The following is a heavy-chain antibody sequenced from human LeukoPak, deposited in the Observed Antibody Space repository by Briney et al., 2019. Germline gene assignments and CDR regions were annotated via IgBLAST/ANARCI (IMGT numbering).Heavy chain of an antibody. V-gene: IGHV4-39*07. D-gene: IGHD2-21*01. CDR2: IFYSGST. J-gene: IGHJ5*01. Sequence: SETLSLTCSVSGDSMSSGIYYWGWIRQPPGKGLEWIGSIFYSGSTYYTPSLKSRVTMSLDTSKNQFSLRLTSVTAADTAVYYCARQIAVVEPTDPNWFDSWGQGTLVTVSS. CDR3: ARQIAVVEPTDPNWFDS. CDR1: GDSMSSGIYY.